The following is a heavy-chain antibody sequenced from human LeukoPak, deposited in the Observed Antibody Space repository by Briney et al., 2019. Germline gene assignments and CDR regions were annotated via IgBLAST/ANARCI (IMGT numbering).Heavy chain of an antibody. J-gene: IGHJ4*02. V-gene: IGHV3-30*18. D-gene: IGHD3-22*01. Sequence: PGGSLRLSCAASGFTFSSDGMHWVRQALGKGLEWVAVISYDGSNKYYADSVKGRFTISRDNSKNTLYLQMNSLRAEDTAVYYCAKDRVVIWSGYFDYWGQGTLVTVSS. CDR1: GFTFSSDG. CDR3: AKDRVVIWSGYFDY. CDR2: ISYDGSNK.